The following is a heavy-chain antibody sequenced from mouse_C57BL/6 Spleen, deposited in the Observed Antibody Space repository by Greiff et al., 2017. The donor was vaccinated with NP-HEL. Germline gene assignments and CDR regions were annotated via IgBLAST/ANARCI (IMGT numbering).Heavy chain of an antibody. J-gene: IGHJ3*01. CDR2: IDPSDSYT. V-gene: IGHV1-69*01. CDR3: ARWGYGSSPWFAY. Sequence: QVQLQQSGAELVMPGASVKLSCKASGYTFTSYWMHWVKQRPGQGLEWIGEIDPSDSYTNYNQKFKGKSTLTVDKSSSTAYMQLSSLTSEDSAVYYCARWGYGSSPWFAYWGQGTLVTVSA. CDR1: GYTFTSYW. D-gene: IGHD1-1*01.